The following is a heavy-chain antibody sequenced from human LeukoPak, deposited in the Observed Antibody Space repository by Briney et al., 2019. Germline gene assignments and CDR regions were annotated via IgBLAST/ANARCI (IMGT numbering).Heavy chain of an antibody. D-gene: IGHD3-10*01. CDR1: GGSISSGPYY. CDR3: ARGPRFGELLWHWFDP. V-gene: IGHV4-39*01. J-gene: IGHJ5*02. Sequence: SETLSLTCTVSGGSISSGPYYWGWIRQPPGKGLEWIGNIYYGENTYYNPSLKSRVTISIDTSKNQFYLKLRSVTAADTAVYYCARGPRFGELLWHWFDPWGQGTLVTVSS. CDR2: IYYGENT.